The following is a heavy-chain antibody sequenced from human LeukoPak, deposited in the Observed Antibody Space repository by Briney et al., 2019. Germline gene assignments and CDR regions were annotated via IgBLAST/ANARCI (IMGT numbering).Heavy chain of an antibody. J-gene: IGHJ4*02. D-gene: IGHD6-13*01. CDR3: ARRRIAAAGTLFDY. CDR2: IYPGDSDT. V-gene: IGHV5-51*01. Sequence: FIYPGDSDTRYSPSFQGQVTISADKSISTAYLQWSSLKASDTAMYYCARRRIAAAGTLFDYWGQGTLVTVSS.